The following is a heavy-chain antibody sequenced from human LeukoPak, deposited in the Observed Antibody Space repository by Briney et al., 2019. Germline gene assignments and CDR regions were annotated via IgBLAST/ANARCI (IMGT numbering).Heavy chain of an antibody. CDR3: AKVLDSSRYWYFDL. Sequence: GGSLRLSCAASGFTFSSYAMTWVRQAPGKGLEWVSAISGSGAYTYHEDSVKRRFTISRDNSKNTLYLQMNSLRAEDTAVYYCAKVLDSSRYWYFDLWGRGTLVTVSS. V-gene: IGHV3-23*01. D-gene: IGHD6-6*01. CDR1: GFTFSSYA. CDR2: ISGSGAYT. J-gene: IGHJ2*01.